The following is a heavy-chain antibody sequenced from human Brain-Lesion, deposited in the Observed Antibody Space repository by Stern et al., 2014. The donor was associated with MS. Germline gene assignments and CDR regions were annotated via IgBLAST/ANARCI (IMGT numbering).Heavy chain of an antibody. CDR3: ARVDCSGTNCFYYYYGMDV. CDR1: GFTFNSYS. CDR2: LRVGTDYI. D-gene: IGHD2-2*01. J-gene: IGHJ6*02. Sequence: EVQLVESGGGLVKPGGSLRLPCEASGFTFNSYSMNWVRKAPGKGLEWVSSLRVGTDYIYYADSVKGRFTISRDNAKNSLFLQMNTLRAEDTGVYYCARVDCSGTNCFYYYYGMDVWGQGTTVTVSS. V-gene: IGHV3-21*01.